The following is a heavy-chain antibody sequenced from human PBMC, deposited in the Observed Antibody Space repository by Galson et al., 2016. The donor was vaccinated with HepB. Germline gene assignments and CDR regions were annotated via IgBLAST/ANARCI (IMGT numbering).Heavy chain of an antibody. CDR2: ITSRSNYR. J-gene: IGHJ6*02. CDR3: ARDPGRYCSGGFCYSNPDYNGMDV. D-gene: IGHD2-15*01. CDR1: RFTFSSYS. V-gene: IGHV3-21*01. Sequence: SLRLSCAASRFTFSSYSMNWVRQAPGKGLEWISSITSRSNYRYYADSVKGRFTISRDNTKNSLYLQMNSLRAADTAVYYCARDPGRYCSGGFCYSNPDYNGMDVWGQGTTVIVSS.